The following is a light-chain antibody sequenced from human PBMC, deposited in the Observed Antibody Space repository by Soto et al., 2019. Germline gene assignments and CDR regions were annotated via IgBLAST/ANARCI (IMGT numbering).Light chain of an antibody. CDR1: QGISYW. Sequence: DIQMTQSPSSVSASVGSRLSITCRASQGISYWLAWYQHKAGKAPKLLIYAASSLESGVPSRFSGSGSGTDFTLTISCLQSEDFATYYCQQYYSYPRTFGQGTKVDIK. CDR3: QQYYSYPRT. J-gene: IGKJ1*01. CDR2: AAS. V-gene: IGKV1-12*01.